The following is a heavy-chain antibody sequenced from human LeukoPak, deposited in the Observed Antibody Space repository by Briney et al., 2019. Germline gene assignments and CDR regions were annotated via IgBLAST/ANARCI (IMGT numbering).Heavy chain of an antibody. CDR1: GGSISSYY. J-gene: IGHJ5*02. V-gene: IGHV4-4*07. D-gene: IGHD1-26*01. CDR3: ARDRVVVGATYHNWFDP. CDR2: IYTSGGT. Sequence: SETLSLTCTVSGGSISSYYWSWIRQPAGKGLEWIGRIYTSGGTNYNPSLKSRVTMSVDTSKNQFSLKLSSVTAADTAVYYCARDRVVVGATYHNWFDPWGQGTLVTVSS.